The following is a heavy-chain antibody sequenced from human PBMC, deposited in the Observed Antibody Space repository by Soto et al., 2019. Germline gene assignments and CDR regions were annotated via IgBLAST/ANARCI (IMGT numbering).Heavy chain of an antibody. V-gene: IGHV4-31*03. J-gene: IGHJ1*01. CDR2: IYYSGST. Sequence: SETLSLTCTVSGGSISCGGYYWSWIRQHPGKGLEWIGYIYYSGSTYYNPSLKSRVTISVDTSKNQFSLKLSSVTAADTAVYYCAIYDSSGSRGFQHWGQGTLVTVSS. D-gene: IGHD3-22*01. CDR3: AIYDSSGSRGFQH. CDR1: GGSISCGGYY.